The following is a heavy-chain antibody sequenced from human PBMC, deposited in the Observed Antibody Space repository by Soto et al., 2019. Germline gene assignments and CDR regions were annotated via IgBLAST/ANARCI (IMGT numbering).Heavy chain of an antibody. CDR1: GYSLTGYY. CDR2: INPKSGDT. D-gene: IGHD3-3*01. CDR3: ARGGTIRQTTFGLVIVGRFDP. J-gene: IGHJ5*02. Sequence: QVQLVQYGAEVKKPGASVRVSCTTSGYSLTGYYLHWVRQAPGQGLEWMGRINPKSGDTDYAQKFQGWVTMTTDTSINTAYMDLTRLTSNDTAIYYCARGGTIRQTTFGLVIVGRFDPWGQGTLVTVSS. V-gene: IGHV1-2*04.